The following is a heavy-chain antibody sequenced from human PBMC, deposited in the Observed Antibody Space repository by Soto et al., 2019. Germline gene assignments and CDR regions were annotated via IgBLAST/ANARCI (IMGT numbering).Heavy chain of an antibody. Sequence: GGSLRLSCVASGFTFSSFGMHWVRQAPGKGLEWVSYISSSSSTIYYADSVKGRFTISRDNAKNSLYLQMNSLRDEDTAVYYCARGETYYYDSSGYYYERDAFDIWGQGTMVTVSS. V-gene: IGHV3-48*02. CDR3: ARGETYYYDSSGYYYERDAFDI. J-gene: IGHJ3*02. CDR1: GFTFSSFG. CDR2: ISSSSSTI. D-gene: IGHD3-22*01.